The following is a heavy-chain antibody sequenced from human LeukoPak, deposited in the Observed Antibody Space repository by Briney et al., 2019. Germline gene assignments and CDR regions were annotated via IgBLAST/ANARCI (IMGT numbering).Heavy chain of an antibody. CDR2: IGPTGTDR. CDR1: GFTFSSCG. V-gene: IGHV3-21*01. J-gene: IGHJ4*02. D-gene: IGHD1-14*01. Sequence: GGSLRLSCAASGFTFSSCGFNWVRQAPGKRLEWVSSIGPTGTDRYYADSVRGRFTISRDNAKNSMYLQMDSLRDEDTAVYYCATETIGRHYDYWGQGTLITVSS. CDR3: ATETIGRHYDY.